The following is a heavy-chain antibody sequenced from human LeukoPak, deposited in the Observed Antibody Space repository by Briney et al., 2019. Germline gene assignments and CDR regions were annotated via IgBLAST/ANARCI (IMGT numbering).Heavy chain of an antibody. V-gene: IGHV4-31*03. CDR1: GGSFTGGGYY. Sequence: SDTLSLTCSLSGGSFTGGGYYWSWIRQHPGKGLEWIGFASYSGGTYYNPSLMSRITISVDRSQNQFSLRMRDVTAADTAVYFCATAEWEYFYFDSWGQGALVAVSS. D-gene: IGHD1-26*01. J-gene: IGHJ4*02. CDR3: ATAEWEYFYFDS. CDR2: ASYSGGT.